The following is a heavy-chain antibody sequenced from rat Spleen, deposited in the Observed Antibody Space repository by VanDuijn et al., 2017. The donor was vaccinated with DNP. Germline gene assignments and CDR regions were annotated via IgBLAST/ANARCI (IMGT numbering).Heavy chain of an antibody. Sequence: EVQLVESGGDLVQPGRSLKLSCVASGFTFNNYWMTWIRQVPGKGLEWVASITSSGGSTYYPDSVKGRFTISRDNAKNTLYLQMNSLRSEDTATYYCARGDTYDYWGQGVMVTVSS. CDR1: GFTFNNYW. V-gene: IGHV5-31*01. D-gene: IGHD2-2*01. CDR3: ARGDTYDY. J-gene: IGHJ2*01. CDR2: ITSSGGST.